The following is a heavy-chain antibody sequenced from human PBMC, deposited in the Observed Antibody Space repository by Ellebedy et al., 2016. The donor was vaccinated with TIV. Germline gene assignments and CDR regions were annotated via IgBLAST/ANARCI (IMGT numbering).Heavy chain of an antibody. CDR3: ARGWGSDGSGSYYIWRDYYYGMDV. CDR2: ISAYNGNT. CDR1: GYTFTSYG. D-gene: IGHD3-10*01. V-gene: IGHV1-18*01. J-gene: IGHJ6*02. Sequence: ASVKVSCXASGYTFTSYGISWVRQAPGQGLEWMGWISAYNGNTNYAQKLQGRVTMTTDTSTSTAYMELRSLRSEDTAVYYCARGWGSDGSGSYYIWRDYYYGMDVWGQGTTVTVSS.